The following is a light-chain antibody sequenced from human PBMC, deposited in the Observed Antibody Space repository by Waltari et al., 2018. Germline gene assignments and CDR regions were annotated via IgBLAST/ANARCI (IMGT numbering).Light chain of an antibody. Sequence: ERATLSCRASQSVANYLAWYQQKPGQAPRLLIYDVSNRATDIPARFSGSGFATDFALTISDLKPEDIAVYYCQQRNKWPVTFGGGTKVEIK. J-gene: IGKJ4*01. CDR2: DVS. V-gene: IGKV3-11*01. CDR1: QSVANY. CDR3: QQRNKWPVT.